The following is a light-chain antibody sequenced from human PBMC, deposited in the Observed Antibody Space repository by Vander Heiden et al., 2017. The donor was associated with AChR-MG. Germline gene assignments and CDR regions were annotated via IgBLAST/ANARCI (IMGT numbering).Light chain of an antibody. V-gene: IGLV1-44*01. CDR3: AAWDDSLNGPV. CDR1: SPNIGSNN. CDR2: SGD. Sequence: QSVLTPPPSASGTPGQRVTIPCSGSSPNIGSNNVDWYQQLPGTAPKLLMYSGDKRPSGVPDRFSGSRSGTSASLAISGLQSEDEADYYCAAWDDSLNGPVFGGGTKLTVL. J-gene: IGLJ3*02.